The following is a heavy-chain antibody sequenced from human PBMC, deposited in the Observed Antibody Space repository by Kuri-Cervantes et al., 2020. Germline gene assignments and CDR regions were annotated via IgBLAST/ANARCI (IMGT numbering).Heavy chain of an antibody. Sequence: GGSLRLSCAASRFTFSDFYMVWNRQAPGKGLEWVSYISQSGSSIYADSVKGRFIISRDNVKDSLHLQMNSLRVEDTAMYYYARWVGGMDVWGQGPTVPVSS. V-gene: IGHV3-11*01. CDR1: RFTFSDFY. J-gene: IGHJ6*02. D-gene: IGHD1-26*01. CDR3: ARWVGGMDV. CDR2: ISQSGSS.